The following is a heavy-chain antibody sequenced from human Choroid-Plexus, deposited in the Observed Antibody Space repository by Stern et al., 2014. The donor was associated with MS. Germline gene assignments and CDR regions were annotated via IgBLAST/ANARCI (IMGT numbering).Heavy chain of an antibody. CDR1: GYIFTGYY. J-gene: IGHJ6*02. CDR3: ARDQRGITIFGVVTDYYYLGMDV. CDR2: IHPNTGGT. V-gene: IGHV1-2*02. D-gene: IGHD3-3*01. Sequence: VQLEESGAEVKKPGASVKVSCKTSGYIFTGYYIHWVRQAPGQGLEGMAWIHPNTGGTKYAQKFQGRVTMSRDTSISTAYVELSSLTSDDTAVYYCARDQRGITIFGVVTDYYYLGMDVWGQGTTVTVSS.